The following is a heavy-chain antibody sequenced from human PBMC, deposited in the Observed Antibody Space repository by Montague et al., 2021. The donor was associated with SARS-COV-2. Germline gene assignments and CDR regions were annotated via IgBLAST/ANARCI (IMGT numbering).Heavy chain of an antibody. CDR2: ISWNSGSI. J-gene: IGHJ6*02. CDR3: AKDMGRAVAVPPHYYNYGMHV. V-gene: IGHV3-9*01. Sequence: SLRLSCAASGFTFDDYAMHWVRQAPGKGLEWVSGISWNSGSIGYADSVKGRFTISRDNAKNSLYLQMNSLRAEDTALYYCAKDMGRAVAVPPHYYNYGMHVWGQGTTVTVSS. CDR1: GFTFDDYA. D-gene: IGHD6-19*01.